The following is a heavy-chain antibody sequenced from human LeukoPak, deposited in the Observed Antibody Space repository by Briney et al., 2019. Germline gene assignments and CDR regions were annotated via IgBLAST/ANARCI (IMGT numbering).Heavy chain of an antibody. CDR3: AKSTLAPWVAEYFQH. D-gene: IGHD1-26*01. CDR2: ISGSGGST. J-gene: IGHJ1*01. Sequence: GGSLRLSCAASGFTFSTYAMSWVRQAPGKGLEWVSAISGSGGSTYYADSVKGRFTISRDNSKNTLYLQMNSLRAEDTAVYYCAKSTLAPWVAEYFQHWGQGTLVTVSS. V-gene: IGHV3-23*01. CDR1: GFTFSTYA.